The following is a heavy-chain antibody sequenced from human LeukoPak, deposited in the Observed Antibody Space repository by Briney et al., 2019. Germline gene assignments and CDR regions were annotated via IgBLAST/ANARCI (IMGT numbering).Heavy chain of an antibody. Sequence: SETLSLTCAVSGDSIRSYYWSWIRQPPGKGLEWIGYFHNSGTSTYNPSLKSRVTISADMSKNQFSLKLNSLTTADTAVYYCTRGAGWLIDYWGQGILVTVSS. D-gene: IGHD3-16*01. V-gene: IGHV4-59*01. J-gene: IGHJ4*02. CDR3: TRGAGWLIDY. CDR2: FHNSGTS. CDR1: GDSIRSYY.